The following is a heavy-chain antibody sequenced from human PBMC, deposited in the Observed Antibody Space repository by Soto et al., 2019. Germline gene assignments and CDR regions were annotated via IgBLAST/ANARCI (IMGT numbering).Heavy chain of an antibody. CDR2: ISGSGGST. J-gene: IGHJ6*03. D-gene: IGHD6-13*01. Sequence: EVQLLESGGGLVQPGGSLRLSCAASGFTFSSYAMSWVRQAPGKGLEWVSAISGSGGSTYYADSVKGRFTSSRDNSQHSLYLQMNSLRAEDTAVYYCAKVEEGSSWGDYYYYMDVWCKGTTVTVSS. CDR3: AKVEEGSSWGDYYYYMDV. V-gene: IGHV3-23*01. CDR1: GFTFSSYA.